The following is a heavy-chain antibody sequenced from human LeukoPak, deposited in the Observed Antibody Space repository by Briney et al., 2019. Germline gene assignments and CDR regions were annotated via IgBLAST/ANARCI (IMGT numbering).Heavy chain of an antibody. Sequence: PGGSLRLSCVVSGFTITDQYMGWIRQAPGKGLQWVSYISGSSRYIIYADSVKGRFTISRDNAKNSLYLQMNSLRAEDTAVYYCASPSGYYIYWGQGTLVTVSS. D-gene: IGHD3-3*01. CDR1: GFTITDQY. CDR2: ISGSSRYI. J-gene: IGHJ4*02. CDR3: ASPSGYYIY. V-gene: IGHV3-11*06.